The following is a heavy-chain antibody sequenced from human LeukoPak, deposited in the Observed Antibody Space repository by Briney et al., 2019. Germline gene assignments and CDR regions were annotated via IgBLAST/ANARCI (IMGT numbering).Heavy chain of an antibody. CDR2: VKKDGTYR. V-gene: IGHV3-74*01. J-gene: IGHJ4*02. CDR1: GFIFSRHW. CDR3: VRDDDVYGFDY. Sequence: TRGSLRLSCAAPGFIFSRHWMHSVRQAPGEGLVCVARVKKDGTYRDYGDSVKGRFTISRDNAKNTMYLQMNSLRVEDTARYYCVRDDDVYGFDYWGQGTVVTVSS. D-gene: IGHD3-16*01.